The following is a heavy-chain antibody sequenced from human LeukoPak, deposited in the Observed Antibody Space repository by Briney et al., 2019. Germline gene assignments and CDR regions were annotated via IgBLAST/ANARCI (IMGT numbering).Heavy chain of an antibody. J-gene: IGHJ4*02. Sequence: SETLSLTCTVSGGSISSYYRSWIRQPPGKGLEWIGYMYYSGRTNYNPSLKSRVTISVDTSKNQFSLKLSSVTAADTAVYYCARGTVAGEDYWGQGTLVTVSS. CDR2: MYYSGRT. CDR3: ARGTVAGEDY. CDR1: GGSISSYY. D-gene: IGHD6-19*01. V-gene: IGHV4-59*01.